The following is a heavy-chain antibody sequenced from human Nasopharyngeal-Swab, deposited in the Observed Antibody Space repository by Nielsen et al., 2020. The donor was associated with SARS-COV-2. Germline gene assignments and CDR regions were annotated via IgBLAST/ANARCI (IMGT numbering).Heavy chain of an antibody. Sequence: GESLKISCAASGFSFSTYWMTWVRQAPGKGLEWVANIKQDGSEKYYVDSVKGRFTVSRDNPKNLLYLQVNSLRAEDTAVYYCARQGVFVPAYFHQYSMDVGGKGTTATVS. CDR1: GFSFSTYW. CDR3: ARQGVFVPAYFHQYSMDV. CDR2: IKQDGSEK. V-gene: IGHV3-7*03. J-gene: IGHJ6*03. D-gene: IGHD3-16*02.